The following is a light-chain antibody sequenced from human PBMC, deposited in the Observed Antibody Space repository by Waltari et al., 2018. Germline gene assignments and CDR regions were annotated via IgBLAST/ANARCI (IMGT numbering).Light chain of an antibody. CDR2: GAS. CDR1: QYVSGK. CDR3: QQYNDWPGLT. Sequence: EIVMTQSPATLSVSPGESVTLSCRASQYVSGKLAWYQQKPGLAPRLLISGASTRATGVPARFSGSGSGTEFTLIISSLQSEDFAVYYCQQYNDWPGLTFGGGTRVEIK. J-gene: IGKJ4*01. V-gene: IGKV3-15*01.